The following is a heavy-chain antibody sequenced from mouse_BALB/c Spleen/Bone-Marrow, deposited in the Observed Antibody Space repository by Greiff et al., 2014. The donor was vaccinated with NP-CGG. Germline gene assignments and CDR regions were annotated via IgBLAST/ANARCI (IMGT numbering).Heavy chain of an antibody. CDR3: ARWGRWGNWYFDV. D-gene: IGHD1-1*02. V-gene: IGHV5-17*02. CDR1: GFTFSSFG. CDR2: ISSGSSTI. J-gene: IGHJ1*01. Sequence: DVHLVESGGGLVQPGGSRKLSCAASGFTFSSFGMHWVRQAPEKGLEWVAYISSGSSTIYYADTVKGRFTISRDNPKNTLFLQMTSLRSEDTAMYYCARWGRWGNWYFDVWGAGTTVTVSS.